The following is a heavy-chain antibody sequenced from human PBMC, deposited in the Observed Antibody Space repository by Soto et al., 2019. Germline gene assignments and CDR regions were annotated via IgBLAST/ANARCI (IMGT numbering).Heavy chain of an antibody. D-gene: IGHD3-10*01. CDR3: ARGRGLFYYGSGSYQSTPTSYYYMHA. J-gene: IGHJ6*03. CDR1: GGSFSGYY. Sequence: SETLSLTCAVYGGSFSGYYWSWIRQPPGKGLEWIGEINHSGSTNYNPSLKSRVTISVDTSKNQFSLKLSSVTAADTAVYYCARGRGLFYYGSGSYQSTPTSYYYMHAWGKGLTVTV. V-gene: IGHV4-34*01. CDR2: INHSGST.